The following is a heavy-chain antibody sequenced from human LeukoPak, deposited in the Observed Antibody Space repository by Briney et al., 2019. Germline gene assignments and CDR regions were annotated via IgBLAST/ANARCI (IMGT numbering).Heavy chain of an antibody. V-gene: IGHV1-18*01. CDR1: GYTFTSYG. D-gene: IGHD1-14*01. CDR3: ARDPAITYYYYGMDV. CDR2: ISAYNGNT. Sequence: GASVKVSCKASGYTFTSYGTSWVRQAPGQGLEWMGWISAYNGNTNYAQKLQGRVTMTTDTSTSTAYMELRSLRSDDTAVYYCARDPAITYYYYGMDVWGQGTTVTVSS. J-gene: IGHJ6*02.